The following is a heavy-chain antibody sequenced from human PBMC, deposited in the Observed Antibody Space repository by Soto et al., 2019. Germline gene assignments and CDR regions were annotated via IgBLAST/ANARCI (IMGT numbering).Heavy chain of an antibody. D-gene: IGHD2-21*01. CDR1: GYTFTSYG. CDR3: ARVARSGADGDAFDI. V-gene: IGHV1-18*04. J-gene: IGHJ3*02. Sequence: ASVKVSCKASGYTFTSYGMSWVRKATGQGLEWMGWISAYNGNTNYAQKLQGRVTMTTDTSTSTAYMELMSLRSEATAVYYCARVARSGADGDAFDIWGQGTMVTVSS. CDR2: ISAYNGNT.